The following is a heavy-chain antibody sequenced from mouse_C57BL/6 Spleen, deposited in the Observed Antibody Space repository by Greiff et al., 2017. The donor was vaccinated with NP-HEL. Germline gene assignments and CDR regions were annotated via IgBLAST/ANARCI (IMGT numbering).Heavy chain of an antibody. Sequence: VQLQQSGAELARPGASVKMSCKASGYTFTSYTMHWVKQRPGQGLEWIGYINPSSGYTKYNQKFKDKATLTADKSSSTAYMQLSSLTSEDSAVYYCARSFYGSSYVVFAYWGQGTLVTVSA. CDR3: ARSFYGSSYVVFAY. CDR2: INPSSGYT. CDR1: GYTFTSYT. J-gene: IGHJ3*01. D-gene: IGHD1-1*01. V-gene: IGHV1-4*01.